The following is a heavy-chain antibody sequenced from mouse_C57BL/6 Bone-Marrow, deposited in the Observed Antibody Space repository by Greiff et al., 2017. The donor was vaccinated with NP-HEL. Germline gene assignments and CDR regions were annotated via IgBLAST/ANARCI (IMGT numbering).Heavy chain of an antibody. CDR2: IYPGDGDT. CDR1: GYAFSSSW. V-gene: IGHV1-82*01. D-gene: IGHD2-1*01. Sequence: VQLQQSGPELVKPGASVKISCKASGYAFSSSWMNWVKQRPGKGLEWIGRIYPGDGDTNYNGKFKGKATLTADKSSSTAYMQLSSLTSEDSAVYFCARRRDYGSWYFDVWGTGTTVTVSS. J-gene: IGHJ1*03. CDR3: ARRRDYGSWYFDV.